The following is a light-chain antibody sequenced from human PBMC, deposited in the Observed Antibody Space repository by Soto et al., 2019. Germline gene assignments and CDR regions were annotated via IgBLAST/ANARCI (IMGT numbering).Light chain of an antibody. V-gene: IGKV1-33*01. CDR3: QQYDNLPPTCT. Sequence: DTQMTQSPSSLSASVGNRVTITCQASQDIATYLNCYQQKPGKAPNLLIYDASNLETGVPSRFSGGGSGTHFTFTISNLQPEDIATYYYQQYDNLPPTCTFGQGTKGEIE. CDR1: QDIATY. J-gene: IGKJ1*01. CDR2: DAS.